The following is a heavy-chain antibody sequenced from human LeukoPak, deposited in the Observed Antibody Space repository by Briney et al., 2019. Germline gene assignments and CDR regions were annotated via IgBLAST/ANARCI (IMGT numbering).Heavy chain of an antibody. V-gene: IGHV3-30*02. CDR2: ISYDGSKK. Sequence: GGSLRLSCAASGFTFSTYGMYWVRQAPGKGLEWVAFISYDGSKKYYADSVKGRFTVSRDDSENTLYLQMNSLRAEDTAFYYCAKAYAGYDLGGSYYLGCWGQGTLVTVSS. J-gene: IGHJ4*02. D-gene: IGHD5-12*01. CDR1: GFTFSTYG. CDR3: AKAYAGYDLGGSYYLGC.